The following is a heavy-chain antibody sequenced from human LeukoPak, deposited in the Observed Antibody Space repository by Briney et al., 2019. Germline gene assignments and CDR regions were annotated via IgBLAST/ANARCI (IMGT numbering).Heavy chain of an antibody. D-gene: IGHD3-10*01. J-gene: IGHJ4*02. V-gene: IGHV3-23*01. CDR2: VSASGFT. CDR3: AKARTANDYGSGSFYEGFDS. CDR1: GFSAFGLSSYA. Sequence: GGSLRLSCVASGFSAFGLSSYAMSWVRQAPGKGLEWVSVVSASGFTSYGDSVKGRFTISRDKSKNTVHLDMNTLRAEDTARYYCAKARTANDYGSGSFYEGFDSWGQGTLVTVSS.